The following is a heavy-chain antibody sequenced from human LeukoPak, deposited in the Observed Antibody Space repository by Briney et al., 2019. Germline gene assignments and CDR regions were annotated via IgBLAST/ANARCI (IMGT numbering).Heavy chain of an antibody. CDR3: ARGPTRVVGATTNYYYGMDV. D-gene: IGHD1-26*01. CDR1: GYTFTDYY. Sequence: RASVKVSCKASGYTFTDYYIHWVRQAPGQGLEWMGWINPNSGGTDYAQNFQGRVTMTRDTSISTTYMELRTLRSDDTTVYYCARGPTRVVGATTNYYYGMDVWGQGTTVTVSS. CDR2: INPNSGGT. J-gene: IGHJ6*02. V-gene: IGHV1-2*02.